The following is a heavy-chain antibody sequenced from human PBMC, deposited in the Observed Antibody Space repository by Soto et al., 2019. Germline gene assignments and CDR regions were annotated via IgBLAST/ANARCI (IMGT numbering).Heavy chain of an antibody. CDR1: GYTFTNYD. J-gene: IGHJ5*02. D-gene: IGHD2-15*01. Sequence: QVQLVQSGAEVRKPGASVKVSCKASGYTFTNYDINWVRQATGQGLEWMGWMNPNSGNTGYAQKFQGRVTMTRNTSIGTAYMELSSLRSEATAVYYCARGLVVILADLFDTWGQGSLVTVSS. V-gene: IGHV1-8*01. CDR3: ARGLVVILADLFDT. CDR2: MNPNSGNT.